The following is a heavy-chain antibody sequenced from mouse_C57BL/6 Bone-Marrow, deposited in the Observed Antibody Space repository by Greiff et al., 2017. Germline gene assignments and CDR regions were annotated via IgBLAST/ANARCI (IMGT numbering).Heavy chain of an antibody. V-gene: IGHV1-15*01. J-gene: IGHJ3*01. CDR2: IDPETGGT. D-gene: IGHD1-1*01. CDR1: GYTFTDYE. Sequence: VQLQQSGAELVRPGASVTLSCKASGYTFTDYEMHWVKQTPVHGLEWIGAIDPETGGTAYNQKFKGKAILTADKSSSTAYMELRSLTSEDSAVYYCTSLYYGSSLAYWGQGTLVTVSA. CDR3: TSLYYGSSLAY.